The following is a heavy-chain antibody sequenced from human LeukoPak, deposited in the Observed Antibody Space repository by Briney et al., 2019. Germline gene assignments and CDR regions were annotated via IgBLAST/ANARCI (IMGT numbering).Heavy chain of an antibody. CDR2: ISGSGGST. CDR1: GFTFSSYG. J-gene: IGHJ4*02. D-gene: IGHD4-23*01. CDR3: TTLYYGGHYFRYYFDY. Sequence: PGGSLRLSCAASGFTFSSYGMSWVRQAPGKGLEWVSAISGSGGSTYYAVSVEGRFTISRDNSKNTLYLQMNSLKTEDTAVYYCTTLYYGGHYFRYYFDYWGQGTLVTVSS. V-gene: IGHV3-23*01.